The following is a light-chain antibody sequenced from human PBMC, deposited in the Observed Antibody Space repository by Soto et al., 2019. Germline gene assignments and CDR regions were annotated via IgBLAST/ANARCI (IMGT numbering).Light chain of an antibody. CDR3: QKYDSVPHT. V-gene: IGKV1-27*01. Sequence: IQMTQFPSSLSASVGDRVTITCRPSHNVGNYLAWYQQKPEKVPKLLIFGASTLRSGVPSRFSGSGSGTDFALTISSLQPEDVATYYCQKYDSVPHTFGQGTKVEL. CDR1: HNVGNY. CDR2: GAS. J-gene: IGKJ2*01.